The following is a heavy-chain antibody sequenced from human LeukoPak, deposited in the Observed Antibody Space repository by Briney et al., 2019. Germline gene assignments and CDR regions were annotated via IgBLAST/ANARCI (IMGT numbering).Heavy chain of an antibody. CDR2: ISAYNGNT. CDR1: GYTFTSYG. Sequence: RASVKVSCTASGYTFTSYGISWVRQAPGQGLEWMGWISAYNGNTNYAQKLQGRVTMTTDTSTSTAYMELRSLRSDDTAVYYCARDSPATTVTGVYYYYGMDVWGQGTTVTVS. D-gene: IGHD4-11*01. J-gene: IGHJ6*02. V-gene: IGHV1-18*01. CDR3: ARDSPATTVTGVYYYYGMDV.